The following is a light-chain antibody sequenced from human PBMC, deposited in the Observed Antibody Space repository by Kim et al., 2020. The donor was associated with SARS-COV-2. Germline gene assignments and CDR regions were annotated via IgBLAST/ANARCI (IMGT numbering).Light chain of an antibody. V-gene: IGLV3-9*01. Sequence: SYELTQPLSVSVALGQTARITCGGNSIGSINVHWYQQKPGQAPVLVIYRDSNRPSGIPERFSGSNSGNTATLTISRAQPGDEADYYCQVWDSSTVVFGGG. CDR2: RDS. CDR1: SIGSIN. CDR3: QVWDSSTVV. J-gene: IGLJ2*01.